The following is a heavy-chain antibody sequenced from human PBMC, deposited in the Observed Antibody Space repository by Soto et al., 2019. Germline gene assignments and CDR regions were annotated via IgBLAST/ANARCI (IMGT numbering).Heavy chain of an antibody. D-gene: IGHD6-6*01. CDR1: GGTFRSYV. CDR2: IIPLLGTT. Sequence: SVKVSCKASGGTFRSYVISWVRQAPGQGLEWMGGIIPLLGTTNLAQKFQGRVTISADESTSTAYMDLSSLRSEDTGVYYCATRIAARPGYFDSWGRGTLVTVSS. V-gene: IGHV1-69*13. CDR3: ATRIAARPGYFDS. J-gene: IGHJ4*02.